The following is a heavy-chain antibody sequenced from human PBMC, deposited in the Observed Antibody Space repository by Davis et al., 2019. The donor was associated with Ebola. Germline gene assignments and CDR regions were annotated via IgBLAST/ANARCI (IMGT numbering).Heavy chain of an antibody. V-gene: IGHV3-7*04. CDR1: GFKFEWHW. J-gene: IGHJ4*02. CDR3: ARAGFDEVLDY. Sequence: PGGSLRLSCAASGFKFEWHWMSWVRQAPGKGLEWVANIREDGSEKYYVDSVKGRFTISRDNSENTLYLQMNSLTADDTTVYYCARAGFDEVLDYWGQGTPVTVSS. D-gene: IGHD3-3*01. CDR2: IREDGSEK.